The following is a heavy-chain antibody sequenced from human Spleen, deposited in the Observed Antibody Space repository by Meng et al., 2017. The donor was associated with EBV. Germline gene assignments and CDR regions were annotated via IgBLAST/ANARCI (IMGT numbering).Heavy chain of an antibody. CDR1: VGRSLGGG. CDR3: VDTGDSVRLLLES. V-gene: IGHV4-34*01. Sequence: GPLKHGGARLFGPRGPYPSPALCLVGRSLGGGEAASALPPGKGLESIEEITHSGRTNYNSSLRSRVPISVDSSKNQFSLRLASVTAADTAVNSCVDTGDSVRLLLESWGQVPWSPSPQ. D-gene: IGHD4-17*01. J-gene: IGHJ5*01. CDR2: ITHSGRT.